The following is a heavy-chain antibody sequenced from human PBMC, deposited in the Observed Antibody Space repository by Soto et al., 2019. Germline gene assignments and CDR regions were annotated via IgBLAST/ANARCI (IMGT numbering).Heavy chain of an antibody. V-gene: IGHV3-30-3*01. J-gene: IGHJ4*02. D-gene: IGHD5-18*01. CDR1: GFTFSSYA. Sequence: QVQLVESGGGVVQPGRSLRLSCAASGFTFSSYAMHWVRQAPGKGLEWVAVISYDGSNKYYADSVKGRFTISRDNSKNTLYLQMNSLRAEDTAVYYCARADTAMVTGRGIDYWGQGTLVTVSS. CDR2: ISYDGSNK. CDR3: ARADTAMVTGRGIDY.